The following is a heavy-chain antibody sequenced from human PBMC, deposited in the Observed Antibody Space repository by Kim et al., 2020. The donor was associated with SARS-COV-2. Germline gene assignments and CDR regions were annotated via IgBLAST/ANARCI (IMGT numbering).Heavy chain of an antibody. Sequence: SETLSLTCTVSGGSITNYYWSWIRQPPGKGLEWIGYIYYSGSTNYNPSLKSRATISVDTSKNQFSLKLTSVTAADTAVYFCAREGVSGSFFDYWGQGTL. V-gene: IGHV4-59*12. CDR3: AREGVSGSFFDY. D-gene: IGHD3-10*01. CDR2: IYYSGST. J-gene: IGHJ4*02. CDR1: GGSITNYY.